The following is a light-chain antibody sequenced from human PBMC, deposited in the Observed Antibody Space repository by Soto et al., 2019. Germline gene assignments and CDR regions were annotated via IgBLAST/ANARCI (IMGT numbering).Light chain of an antibody. J-gene: IGLJ3*02. Sequence: QSALTQPASVSRSPGQSITIPCTGTSSDVGGYNSVSWYRHYPGKAPQVLIHEVTERPSGISGRFSGAKSDNTASLTISGLQADDEAIYYCSSYTSSATWVFGGGTKLTVL. CDR3: SSYTSSATWV. CDR2: EVT. V-gene: IGLV2-14*01. CDR1: SSDVGGYNS.